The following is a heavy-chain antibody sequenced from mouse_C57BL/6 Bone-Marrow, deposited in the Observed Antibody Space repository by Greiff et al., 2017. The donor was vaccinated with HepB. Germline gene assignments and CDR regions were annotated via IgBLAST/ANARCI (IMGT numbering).Heavy chain of an antibody. CDR3: ARRLAWFAY. Sequence: EVILVESGGDLVKPGGSLKLSCAASGFTFSSYGMSWVRQTPDKRLEWVATISSGGSYTYYPDSVKGRFTISRDIAKNTLYLQMSSLKSEDTAMYYCARRLAWFAYWGQGTLVTVSA. V-gene: IGHV5-6*02. CDR2: ISSGGSYT. CDR1: GFTFSSYG. J-gene: IGHJ3*01.